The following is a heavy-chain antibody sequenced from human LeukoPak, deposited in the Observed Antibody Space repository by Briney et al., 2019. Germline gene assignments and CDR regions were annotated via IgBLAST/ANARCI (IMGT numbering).Heavy chain of an antibody. V-gene: IGHV4-59*01. CDR1: GGSISSYY. D-gene: IGHD1-1*01. CDR2: IYYSRST. J-gene: IGHJ6*03. CDR3: ARAVQLERPPPLIGYYYMDV. Sequence: SETLSLTCTVSGGSISSYYWSWIRLPPGKGLEWIGYIYYSRSTNYNPSLKSRVTISVDTSKNQFSLKLSSVAAADTAVYYCARAVQLERPPPLIGYYYMDVWGKGTTVTVSS.